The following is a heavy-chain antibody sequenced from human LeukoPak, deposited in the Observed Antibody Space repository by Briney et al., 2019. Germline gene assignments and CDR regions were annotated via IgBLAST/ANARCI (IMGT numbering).Heavy chain of an antibody. CDR1: GFTFSSYD. V-gene: IGHV3-13*01. Sequence: GGSLRLSCAASGFTFSSYDMRWVRQATGKGLEWVSGIGTGGDTYHVDSVKGRFTISRENAKNSLYLQMNSLRAGDTAVYYCARVARSRAADFDYWGQGTLVTVSS. CDR2: IGTGGDT. CDR3: ARVARSRAADFDY. J-gene: IGHJ4*02. D-gene: IGHD2-15*01.